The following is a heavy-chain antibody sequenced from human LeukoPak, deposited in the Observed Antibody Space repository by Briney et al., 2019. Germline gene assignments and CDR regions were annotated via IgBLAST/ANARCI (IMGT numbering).Heavy chain of an antibody. CDR1: GFTFSSYG. J-gene: IGHJ6*03. D-gene: IGHD6-19*01. V-gene: IGHV3-30*02. Sequence: PGGSLRLSCAASGFTFSSYGMHWVRQAPGKGLEWVAFIRYDGSNKYYADSVKGRFTISRDNSKNTLYLQMNSLRAEDTAVYYCANRVIAVAGSYYYYYMDVWGKGTTVTISS. CDR3: ANRVIAVAGSYYYYYMDV. CDR2: IRYDGSNK.